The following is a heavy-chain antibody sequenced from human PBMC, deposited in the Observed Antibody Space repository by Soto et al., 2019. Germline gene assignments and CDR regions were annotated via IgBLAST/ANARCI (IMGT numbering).Heavy chain of an antibody. J-gene: IGHJ6*02. Sequence: GGSLRLSCAASGFTFSSYSMNWVRQAPGKGLEWVSSISSSSSYIYYADSVKGRFTISRDNAKNSLYLQMNSLRAEVTAVYYCARVGGTTTIVVVTTPYYYYGMDVWGQGTTVTVSS. D-gene: IGHD2-21*02. V-gene: IGHV3-21*01. CDR2: ISSSSSYI. CDR3: ARVGGTTTIVVVTTPYYYYGMDV. CDR1: GFTFSSYS.